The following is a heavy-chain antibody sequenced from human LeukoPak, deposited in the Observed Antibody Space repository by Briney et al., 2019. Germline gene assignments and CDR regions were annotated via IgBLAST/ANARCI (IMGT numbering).Heavy chain of an antibody. Sequence: SETLSLTCAVYGGSFGGYYWSWIRQPPGKGLEWIGEINHSGSTNYNPSLKSRVTISVDTSKNQFSLKLSSVTAADTAVYYCARGTYDCYYDFWSGTHSCGFDYWGQGTLVTVSS. CDR3: ARGTYDCYYDFWSGTHSCGFDY. CDR2: INHSGST. J-gene: IGHJ4*02. D-gene: IGHD3-3*01. CDR1: GGSFGGYY. V-gene: IGHV4-34*01.